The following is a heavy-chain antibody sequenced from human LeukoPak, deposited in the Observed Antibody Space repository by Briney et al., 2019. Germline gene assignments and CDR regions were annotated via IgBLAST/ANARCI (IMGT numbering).Heavy chain of an antibody. Sequence: GRSLRLSCAASGFTFSSYGMHWVRQAPGKGLEWVAVISYDGSNKYYADSVKGRFTISRDNSKNTLYLQMNSLRAEDTAVYYCARDYESGNAYYFDYWGQGTLVTVSS. CDR3: ARDYESGNAYYFDY. D-gene: IGHD3-16*01. CDR1: GFTFSSYG. J-gene: IGHJ4*02. V-gene: IGHV3-30*03. CDR2: ISYDGSNK.